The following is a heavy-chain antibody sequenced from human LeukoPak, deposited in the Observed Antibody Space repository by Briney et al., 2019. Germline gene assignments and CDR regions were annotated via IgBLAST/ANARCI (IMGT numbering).Heavy chain of an antibody. V-gene: IGHV3-7*03. CDR3: ARDRDWYSFDS. CDR2: IKQDGSEK. CDR1: GFAFSSYW. J-gene: IGHJ4*02. Sequence: GGSLRLSCTASGFAFSSYWMDWVRQAPGKGLEWVANIKQDGSEKYYVDSVKGRFTISRDNAKNSLYLQMNSLRAEDTAVYYCARDRDWYSFDSWGQGTLVTVSS. D-gene: IGHD6-19*01.